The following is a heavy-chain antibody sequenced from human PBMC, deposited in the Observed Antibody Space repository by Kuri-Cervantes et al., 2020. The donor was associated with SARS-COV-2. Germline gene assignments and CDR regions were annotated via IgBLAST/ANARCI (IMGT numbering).Heavy chain of an antibody. CDR3: ARDLGYCSSTSCYEGHYMDV. Sequence: GGSLRLSCAASGFTFSSYSMNWVRQAPGKGLEWVLSISSSSSYIYYADSVKGRFTISRDNAKNSLYLQMNSLRAEDTAVYYCARDLGYCSSTSCYEGHYMDVWGKGTTVTVSS. V-gene: IGHV3-21*01. CDR2: ISSSSSYI. D-gene: IGHD2-2*01. CDR1: GFTFSSYS. J-gene: IGHJ6*03.